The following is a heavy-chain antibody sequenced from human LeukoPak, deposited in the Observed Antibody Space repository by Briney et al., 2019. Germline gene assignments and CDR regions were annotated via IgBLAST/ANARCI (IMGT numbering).Heavy chain of an antibody. CDR1: GFTFSSYW. Sequence: GGSLRLSCAASGFTFSSYWIHWVRQAPGKGLVWVSRINSDGSIISYADSVKGRFAISRDNAKNTVYLQMNSLRAEDTAVYYCTRGGATGTTLASDYWGQGTLVTVSS. V-gene: IGHV3-74*01. CDR2: INSDGSII. CDR3: TRGGATGTTLASDY. J-gene: IGHJ4*02. D-gene: IGHD1-1*01.